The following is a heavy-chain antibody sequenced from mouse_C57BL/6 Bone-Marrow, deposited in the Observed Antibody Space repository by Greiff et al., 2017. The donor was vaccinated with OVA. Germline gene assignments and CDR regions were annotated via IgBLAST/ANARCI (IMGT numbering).Heavy chain of an antibody. CDR1: GYTFTDYN. Sequence: VQLQQSGPELVKPGASVKMSCKASGYTFTDYNMHWVKQSHGKSLEWIGYINPNNGGTSYNQTFKGKATLTVNKSSSTAYMELRSLTSEDSAVYYCARRDYYGSSPAWFAYWGQGTLVTVSA. CDR3: ARRDYYGSSPAWFAY. J-gene: IGHJ3*01. V-gene: IGHV1-22*01. D-gene: IGHD1-1*01. CDR2: INPNNGGT.